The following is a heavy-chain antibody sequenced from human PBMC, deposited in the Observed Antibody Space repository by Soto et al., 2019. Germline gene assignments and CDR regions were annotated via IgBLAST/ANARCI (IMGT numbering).Heavy chain of an antibody. J-gene: IGHJ5*02. Sequence: QVQLVQSGAEVKKPGSSVKVSCKASGGTFSSYAISWVRQAPGQGLEWMGGIIPIFGTANYAQKFQGRVTITADKSPSTAYMGVSSLGSEDTAVYYWARGGGADSSSWFDPWGQGTLVTVSS. V-gene: IGHV1-69*06. CDR1: GGTFSSYA. D-gene: IGHD6-6*01. CDR2: IIPIFGTA. CDR3: ARGGGADSSSWFDP.